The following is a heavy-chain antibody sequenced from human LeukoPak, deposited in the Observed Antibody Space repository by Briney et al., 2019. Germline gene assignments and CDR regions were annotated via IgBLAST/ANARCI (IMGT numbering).Heavy chain of an antibody. V-gene: IGHV4-59*08. CDR1: GDSISGDY. CDR2: FHHTAGT. Sequence: SETLSLTCTVSGDSISGDYWSWIRQSPGKGLEWIGYFHHTAGTRYNPSLQSRVTISIDTSRNHFSLKLNSLSAADTAVYFCARLLDYDSSGDPDTFDIRGQGTVVTVSS. J-gene: IGHJ3*02. D-gene: IGHD3-22*01. CDR3: ARLLDYDSSGDPDTFDI.